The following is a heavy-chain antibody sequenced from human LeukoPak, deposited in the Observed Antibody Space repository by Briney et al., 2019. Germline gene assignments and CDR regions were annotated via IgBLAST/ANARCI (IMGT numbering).Heavy chain of an antibody. D-gene: IGHD3-10*01. CDR1: GLTVSSNY. Sequence: PGGSLRLSCAVSGLTVSSNYMSWVRPAPGKWLEWVSAIYSGGSTIYADSVKGRFTISRDNSKNTLYLQMNSLRAEDTAVYYCARDPYNSGSSYFDYWGQGTLVTVSS. V-gene: IGHV3-53*01. J-gene: IGHJ4*02. CDR2: IYSGGST. CDR3: ARDPYNSGSSYFDY.